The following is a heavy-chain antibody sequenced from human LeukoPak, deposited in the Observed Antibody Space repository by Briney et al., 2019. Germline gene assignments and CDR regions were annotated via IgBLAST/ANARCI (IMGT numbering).Heavy chain of an antibody. Sequence: SETLSLTCAVYGGSFSGYYWSWIRQPPGKGLEWIGEFNHSGSTNYNPSLKSRVTISVDTSKNQFSLKLSSVTAADTAVYYCARGGGPDDYSNRDFDYWGQGTLVTVSS. V-gene: IGHV4-34*01. CDR3: ARGGGPDDYSNRDFDY. CDR2: FNHSGST. D-gene: IGHD4-11*01. CDR1: GGSFSGYY. J-gene: IGHJ4*02.